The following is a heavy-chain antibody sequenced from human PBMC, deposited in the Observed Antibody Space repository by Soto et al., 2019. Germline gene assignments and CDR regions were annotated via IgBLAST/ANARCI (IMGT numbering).Heavy chain of an antibody. Sequence: SVKVSCKASGGTFSSYAISWVRQAPGQGLEWMGGIIPIFGTANYAQKFQGRVTITADESTSTAYMELSSLRSEDTAVYYCARGDSNGGYPTSWGQGTLVTVSS. J-gene: IGHJ4*02. CDR3: ARGDSNGGYPTS. V-gene: IGHV1-69*13. CDR1: GGTFSSYA. CDR2: IIPIFGTA. D-gene: IGHD4-17*01.